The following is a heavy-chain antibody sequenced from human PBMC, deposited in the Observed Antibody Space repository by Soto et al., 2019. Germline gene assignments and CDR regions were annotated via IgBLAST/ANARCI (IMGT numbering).Heavy chain of an antibody. Sequence: SETLSLTCAVYGGSFSGYYWSWIRQPPGKGLEWIGEINHSGSTNYNPSLKSRVTISVDTSKNQFSLKLSSVTAADTAVYYCARAPQQLVLYGMDVWGQGTTVTVSS. CDR2: INHSGST. J-gene: IGHJ6*02. V-gene: IGHV4-34*01. CDR3: ARAPQQLVLYGMDV. CDR1: GGSFSGYY. D-gene: IGHD6-13*01.